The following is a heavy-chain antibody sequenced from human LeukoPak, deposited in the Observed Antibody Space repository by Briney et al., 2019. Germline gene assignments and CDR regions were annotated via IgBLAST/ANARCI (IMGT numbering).Heavy chain of an antibody. J-gene: IGHJ3*01. D-gene: IGHD3-10*01. Sequence: ASVKVSCKASLYTFIDYYMHWVRQAPGQGREGMGWINPTTGGTYYAQNFEGRVTMTGDTSINTAYMELTRLTSDDTGVFYCARDMGWRKISDGFDLWGQGTMVSVSS. CDR3: ARDMGWRKISDGFDL. V-gene: IGHV1-2*02. CDR1: LYTFIDYY. CDR2: INPTTGGT.